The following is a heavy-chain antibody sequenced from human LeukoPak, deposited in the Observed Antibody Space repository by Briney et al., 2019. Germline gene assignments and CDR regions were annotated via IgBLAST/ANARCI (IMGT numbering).Heavy chain of an antibody. Sequence: PSETLSLTCGVSSYSISRGYYWGWIRQPPGNGLEWIGNIYHTGSTYYNPSLRSRVTISVDTSKNQFFLKLTSVTAADTAVYYCARGLEGYSAGWSRFFEYWGQGTLATVSS. CDR2: IYHTGST. CDR1: SYSISRGYY. J-gene: IGHJ4*02. CDR3: ARGLEGYSAGWSRFFEY. D-gene: IGHD6-19*01. V-gene: IGHV4-38-2*01.